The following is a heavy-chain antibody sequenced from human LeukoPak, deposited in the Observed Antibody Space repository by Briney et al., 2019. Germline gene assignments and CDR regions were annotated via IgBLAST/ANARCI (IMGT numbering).Heavy chain of an antibody. CDR1: GFTFSSYG. CDR3: AKPMGYSGYGPLSY. J-gene: IGHJ4*02. Sequence: PGGSLRLSCAASGFTFSSYGMHWVRQAPGKGLEWVAFIRYDGSNKYYADSVKGRFTISRDNSKNTLYLQMNSLRAEDTAVYYCAKPMGYSGYGPLSYWGQGTLVTVSS. D-gene: IGHD5-12*01. CDR2: IRYDGSNK. V-gene: IGHV3-30*02.